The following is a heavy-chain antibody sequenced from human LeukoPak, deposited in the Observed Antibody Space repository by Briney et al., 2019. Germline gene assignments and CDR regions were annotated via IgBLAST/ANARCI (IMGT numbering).Heavy chain of an antibody. V-gene: IGHV4-59*01. CDR2: ISYSGST. D-gene: IGHD5-24*01. J-gene: IGHJ4*02. Sequence: SETLSLTCTVSGASISSYYWSWIRQPPGMGLEWIGYISYSGSTNYNPSLKSRVTISVDTSKNQFSLKLSSVTAADTAVYYCARSGGRDGYNFDYWGQGTLVTASS. CDR3: ARSGGRDGYNFDY. CDR1: GASISSYY.